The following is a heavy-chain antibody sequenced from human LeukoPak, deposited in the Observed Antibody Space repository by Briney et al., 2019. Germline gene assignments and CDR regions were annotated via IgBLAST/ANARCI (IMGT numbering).Heavy chain of an antibody. Sequence: GGSLRLSCAASGFTVSSNYMNWVRQAPGKGLEWVSVTYSGGSTYYADSVKGRFTISRDNSKNTLYLQMNSLRAEDTAVYYCAREQQLVPAFDIWGQGTMVTVSS. CDR1: GFTVSSNY. V-gene: IGHV3-53*01. CDR2: TYSGGST. J-gene: IGHJ3*02. CDR3: AREQQLVPAFDI. D-gene: IGHD6-13*01.